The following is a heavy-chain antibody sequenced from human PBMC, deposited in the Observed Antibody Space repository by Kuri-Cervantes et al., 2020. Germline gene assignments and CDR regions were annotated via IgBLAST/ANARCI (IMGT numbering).Heavy chain of an antibody. Sequence: ASVKVSCKASGYPFTAYDINWVRQATGQGLEWMGGFDPEDGETIYAQKFQGRVTMTEDTSTDTAYMELSSLRSEDTAVYYCATGLAVGQPLNYFDYWGQGTLVTVSS. V-gene: IGHV1-24*01. D-gene: IGHD2-21*01. CDR3: ATGLAVGQPLNYFDY. CDR1: GYPFTAYD. J-gene: IGHJ4*02. CDR2: FDPEDGET.